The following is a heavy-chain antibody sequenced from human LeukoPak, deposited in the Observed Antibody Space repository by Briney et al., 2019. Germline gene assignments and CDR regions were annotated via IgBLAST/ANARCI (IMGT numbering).Heavy chain of an antibody. V-gene: IGHV1-24*01. CDR1: GYTLTELS. J-gene: IGHJ4*02. CDR2: FDPEDGET. Sequence: ASVKVSCKVSGYTLTELSMHWVRQAPGKGLEWMGCFDPEDGETNYAQKFQGRVTMTQDTSPGTAYMELSSLRSEDTAVYYCATGKVGTSGSYSDCWGQGTLVTVS. CDR3: ATGKVGTSGSYSDC. D-gene: IGHD1-26*01.